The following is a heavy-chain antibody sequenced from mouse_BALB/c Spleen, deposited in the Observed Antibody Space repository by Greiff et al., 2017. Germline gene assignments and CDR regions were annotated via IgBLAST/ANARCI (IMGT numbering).Heavy chain of an antibody. CDR1: GFTFSSYA. Sequence: EVKLMESGGGLVKPGGSLKLSCAASGFTFSSYAMSWVRQTPEKRLEWVATISSGGSYTYYPDSVKGRFTISRDNAKNTLYLQMSSLRSEDTAMYYCAREYGNSFAYWGQGTLVTVSA. CDR3: AREYGNSFAY. V-gene: IGHV5-9-3*01. J-gene: IGHJ3*01. CDR2: ISSGGSYT. D-gene: IGHD2-10*02.